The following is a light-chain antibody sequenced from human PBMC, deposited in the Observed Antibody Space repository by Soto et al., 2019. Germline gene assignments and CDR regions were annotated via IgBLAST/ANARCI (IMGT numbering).Light chain of an antibody. Sequence: FQMTQSPSTLSASVGDRVTITCRASQSIDSWLAWYQQRPGQAPKVVIYDASNLEPGVPPRFSGSGSGTQFTLTISSLQPDDSATYYCQQYYTVPWTVGHGTKVEIK. CDR3: QQYYTVPWT. CDR2: DAS. CDR1: QSIDSW. J-gene: IGKJ1*01. V-gene: IGKV1-5*01.